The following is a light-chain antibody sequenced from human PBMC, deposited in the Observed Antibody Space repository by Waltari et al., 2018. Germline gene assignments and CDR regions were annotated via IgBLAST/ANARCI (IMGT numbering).Light chain of an antibody. CDR1: SSTTRTHS. J-gene: IGLJ3*02. CDR2: RNN. V-gene: IGLV1-47*01. CDR3: AAWDDSLSGRV. Sequence: QSVLTQPPSASATPGQRTTIPCTGSSSTTRTHSFYRYKQLPGTAPKLLIYRNNQRPSGVPDRFSGSKSGTSASLAISGLRSEDEADYYCAAWDDSLSGRVFGGGTKVTVL.